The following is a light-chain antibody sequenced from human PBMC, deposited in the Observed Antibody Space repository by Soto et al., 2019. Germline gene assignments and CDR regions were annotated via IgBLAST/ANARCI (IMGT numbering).Light chain of an antibody. V-gene: IGLV2-14*03. CDR1: SSDIGAYNY. CDR3: CAFTTTNTWV. Sequence: QSALTQPASVSGSPGQSITISCAGTSSDIGAYNYVSWYQQHPGKPHKLILNEVTSRPSVVPNRVYRSKSGNTASLTIPGLLSGDETEYYCCAFTTTNTWVFGGGTKLPV. CDR2: EVT. J-gene: IGLJ3*02.